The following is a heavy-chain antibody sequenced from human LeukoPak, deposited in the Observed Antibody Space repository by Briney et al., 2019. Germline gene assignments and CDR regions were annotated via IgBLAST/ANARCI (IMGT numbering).Heavy chain of an antibody. J-gene: IGHJ4*02. CDR2: ISYDGSNK. Sequence: GGSLRFSCAASGFTFSSYAMHWVRQAPGKGLEWVAVISYDGSNKYYADSVKGRFTISRDNSKNTLYLQMNSLRAEDTAVYYCARVMGPALERPYYFDYWGQGTLVTVSS. CDR1: GFTFSSYA. D-gene: IGHD1-1*01. CDR3: ARVMGPALERPYYFDY. V-gene: IGHV3-30*14.